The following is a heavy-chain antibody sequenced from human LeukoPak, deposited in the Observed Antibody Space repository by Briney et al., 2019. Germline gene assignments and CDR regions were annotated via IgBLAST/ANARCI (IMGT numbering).Heavy chain of an antibody. V-gene: IGHV3-15*01. J-gene: IGHJ4*02. Sequence: GGSLRLSCIASGFTFSNNWMSWVRQAPGKGLEWVGRIKRNVDGATTDYAAPVKGRFTVSRDDAKDTLYLEMNSLNTGDTAVYYCTTDPPGTYWGQGTLVTVSS. CDR2: IKRNVDGATT. CDR3: TTDPPGTY. CDR1: GFTFSNNW. D-gene: IGHD1-26*01.